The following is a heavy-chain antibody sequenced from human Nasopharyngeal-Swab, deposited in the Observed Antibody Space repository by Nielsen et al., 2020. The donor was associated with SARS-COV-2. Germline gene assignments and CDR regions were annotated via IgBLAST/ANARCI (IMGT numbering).Heavy chain of an antibody. J-gene: IGHJ4*02. D-gene: IGHD3-10*01. CDR3: AKAHRYYFGSGSFYFEY. CDR2: ISGSGGSI. Sequence: GESLKISCAASGFTFSSFAMSWVRQAPGKGLEWVSSISGSGGSIYYADSVKGRFTISRDNSKNTLYLQMSSLRAEDTAVYYCAKAHRYYFGSGSFYFEYWGQGTLVTVSA. CDR1: GFTFSSFA. V-gene: IGHV3-23*01.